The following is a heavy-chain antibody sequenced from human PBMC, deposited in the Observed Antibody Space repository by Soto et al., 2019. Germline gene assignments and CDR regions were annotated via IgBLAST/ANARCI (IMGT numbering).Heavy chain of an antibody. CDR3: AREKVVVAATGDWFDP. V-gene: IGHV4-31*03. CDR2: IYYSGST. J-gene: IGHJ5*02. CDR1: GGSISSGGYY. Sequence: PSETLSLTCTVSGGSISSGGYYWSWIRQHPGKGLEWIGYIYYSGSTYYNPSLKSRVTISVDTSKNQFSLKLSSVTAADTAVYYCAREKVVVAATGDWFDPWGQGTLVTVSS. D-gene: IGHD2-15*01.